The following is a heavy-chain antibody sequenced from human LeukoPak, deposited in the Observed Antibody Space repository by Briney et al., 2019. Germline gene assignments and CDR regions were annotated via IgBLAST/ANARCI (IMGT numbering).Heavy chain of an antibody. Sequence: PGGSVRLSCAASGFTFSSYEMNWVRQAPAKGLEGVSYISSNGSNIYYADTVKGRFTISRDNPKNSLYLQMNSRRAEDTDVYDCARASLTRVCSGGNCYPSQYFDYWGQGTLVTVSS. D-gene: IGHD2-15*01. J-gene: IGHJ4*02. CDR2: ISSNGSNI. CDR3: ARASLTRVCSGGNCYPSQYFDY. CDR1: GFTFSSYE. V-gene: IGHV3-48*03.